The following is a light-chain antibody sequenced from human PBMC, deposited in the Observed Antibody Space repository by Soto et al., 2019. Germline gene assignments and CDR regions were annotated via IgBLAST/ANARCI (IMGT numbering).Light chain of an antibody. J-gene: IGKJ5*01. Sequence: DIQMTQSPSSLSASVGNRVTITCRASQSISTYLNWYQKKTGKAPNILIYDASRLQSGVPSRFSGSGGGTDFTLSISSVQPEDVQTYFCQQSYMDPITFGQGTRLEIK. CDR2: DAS. CDR3: QQSYMDPIT. V-gene: IGKV1-39*01. CDR1: QSISTY.